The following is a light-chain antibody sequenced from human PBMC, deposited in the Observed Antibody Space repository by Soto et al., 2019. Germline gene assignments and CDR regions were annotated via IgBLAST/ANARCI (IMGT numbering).Light chain of an antibody. Sequence: EIVLTQSPGTLSLSPGERVTLSCRASQSVTSRHLAWYQQKPGQALRLLIFAAAGGPPTIPSRFTGSGSGTDFTLTISRLEAEDCAAYLCQQYHTSPHTLGQGTRLEIK. CDR3: QQYHTSPHT. V-gene: IGKV3-20*01. CDR1: QSVTSRH. CDR2: AAA. J-gene: IGKJ2*01.